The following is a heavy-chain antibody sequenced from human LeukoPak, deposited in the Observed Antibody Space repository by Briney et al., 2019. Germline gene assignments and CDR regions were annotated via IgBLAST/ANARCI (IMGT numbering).Heavy chain of an antibody. D-gene: IGHD4-17*01. V-gene: IGHV3-30*18. CDR3: AKDARDYGDYSAGFDY. J-gene: IGHJ4*02. CDR1: GFTFSSYG. Sequence: GGSLRLSCAASGFTFSSYGMHWVRQAPGKGLEWVAVISYDGSNKHYADSVKGRFTISRDNSKNTLYLQMNSLRAEDTAVYYCAKDARDYGDYSAGFDYWGQGTLVTVSS. CDR2: ISYDGSNK.